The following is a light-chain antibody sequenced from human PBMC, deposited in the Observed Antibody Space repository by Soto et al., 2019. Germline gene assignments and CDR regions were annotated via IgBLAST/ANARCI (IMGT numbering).Light chain of an antibody. CDR3: QHYGTSAL. V-gene: IGKV3-20*01. J-gene: IGKJ3*01. CDR2: AS. Sequence: EIVLTQSPGTLSLSPGERATLSCRASQSVSDSYLAWYQQKPGQAPRLLSYASSRATGIPDRFSGSGSGTDFPLTISRLEPEDFAVYYCQHYGTSALFGPGTKVDIQ. CDR1: QSVSDSY.